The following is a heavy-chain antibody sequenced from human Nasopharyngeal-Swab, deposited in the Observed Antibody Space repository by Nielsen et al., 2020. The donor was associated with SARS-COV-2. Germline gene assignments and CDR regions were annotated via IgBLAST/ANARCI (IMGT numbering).Heavy chain of an antibody. J-gene: IGHJ6*02. CDR2: ISSSSYI. D-gene: IGHD3-3*01. V-gene: IGHV3-69-1*01. Sequence: GESLKISCTASGFTFGDYAMSWVRQAPGKGLEWVSSISSSSYIYYADSVKGRFTISRDNAKNSLYLQMNSLRAEDTAVYYCARDRNGFIYYYYGMDVWGQGTTVTVSS. CDR1: GFTFGDYA. CDR3: ARDRNGFIYYYYGMDV.